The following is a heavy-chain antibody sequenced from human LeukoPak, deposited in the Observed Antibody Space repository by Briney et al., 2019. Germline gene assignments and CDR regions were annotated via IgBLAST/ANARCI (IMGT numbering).Heavy chain of an antibody. CDR1: GYSFTSYW. J-gene: IGHJ5*02. Sequence: GESLKISCKGSGYSFTSYWIGWVRQMPGKGLEWMGIIYPGDSDTRYSPSFQGQVTISADKSISTAYLQWSSLKASDTAMYYCARVAPQYQLLLDLFDPWGQGTLVTVSS. CDR3: ARVAPQYQLLLDLFDP. V-gene: IGHV5-51*01. CDR2: IYPGDSDT. D-gene: IGHD2-2*01.